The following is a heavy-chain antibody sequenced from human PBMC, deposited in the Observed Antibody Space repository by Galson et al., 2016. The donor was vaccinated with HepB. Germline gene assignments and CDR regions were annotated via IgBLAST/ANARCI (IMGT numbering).Heavy chain of an antibody. D-gene: IGHD5-24*01. CDR3: ARDGYNYVPLDS. Sequence: SLRLSCAASGFTLSSYAMSWVRQAPGKGLQWVTSISGTGGTTYYADSVKGWFTISIDNSKSTMHLQMNGLRAEDTALYYCARDGYNYVPLDSWGQGALVIVSS. CDR2: ISGTGGTT. CDR1: GFTLSSYA. J-gene: IGHJ4*02. V-gene: IGHV3-23*01.